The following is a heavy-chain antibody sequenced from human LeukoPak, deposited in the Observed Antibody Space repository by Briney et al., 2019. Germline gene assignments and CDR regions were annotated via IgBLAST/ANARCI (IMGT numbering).Heavy chain of an antibody. D-gene: IGHD3-10*01. CDR1: GGTFSSYA. CDR3: ARVSRALLWFGEFDY. Sequence: RASVKVSCKASGGTFSSYAISWVRQAPGQGLEWMGGIIPIFGTANYAQKFQGRVTITADESTSTAYMELSSLRSEDTAVYYCARVSRALLWFGEFDYWGQGTLVTVSS. J-gene: IGHJ4*02. V-gene: IGHV1-69*13. CDR2: IIPIFGTA.